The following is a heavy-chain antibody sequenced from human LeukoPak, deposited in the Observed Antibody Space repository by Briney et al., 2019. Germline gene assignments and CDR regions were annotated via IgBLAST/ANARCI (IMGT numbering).Heavy chain of an antibody. V-gene: IGHV1-18*01. CDR2: ISAYNGNT. Sequence: ASVKVSCKASGYTFTSYGITWVRQAPGQGLEWMGWISAYNGNTNYAQKLQGRVTMTTDTSTSTAYMELSSLRSEDTAVYYCAGCSSTSCYRGNYWGQGTLVTVSS. D-gene: IGHD2-2*02. CDR3: AGCSSTSCYRGNY. CDR1: GYTFTSYG. J-gene: IGHJ4*02.